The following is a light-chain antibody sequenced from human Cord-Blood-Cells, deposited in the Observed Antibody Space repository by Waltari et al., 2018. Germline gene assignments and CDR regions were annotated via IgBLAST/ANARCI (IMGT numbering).Light chain of an antibody. CDR2: EVS. CDR3: SSYTSSSTYV. CDR1: SSDVGGYNY. V-gene: IGLV2-14*01. J-gene: IGLJ1*01. Sequence: QSALTQPASVSGSPGQSTTISCTGTSSDVGGYNYVSWYQQHPGKAPKLMIYEVSNRPSGVSNRFSGSKSGNTASLTISGLQAEDEADYYCSSYTSSSTYVFGTATKVTVL.